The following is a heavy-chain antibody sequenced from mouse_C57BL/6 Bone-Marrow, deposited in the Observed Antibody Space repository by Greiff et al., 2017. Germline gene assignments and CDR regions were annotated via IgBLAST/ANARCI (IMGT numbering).Heavy chain of an antibody. D-gene: IGHD2-3*01. Sequence: QLQQSGPELVKPGASVKISCKASGYTFTDYYMNWVKQSHGKSLEWIGDINPNNGGTSYNQKFKGKATLTVDKSSSTAYMELRSLTSEDSAVYYCARFDGYPLYYYAMDYWGQGTSVTVSA. V-gene: IGHV1-26*01. J-gene: IGHJ4*01. CDR3: ARFDGYPLYYYAMDY. CDR1: GYTFTDYY. CDR2: INPNNGGT.